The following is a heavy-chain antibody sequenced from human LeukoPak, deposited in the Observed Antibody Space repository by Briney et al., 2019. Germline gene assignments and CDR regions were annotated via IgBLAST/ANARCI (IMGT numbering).Heavy chain of an antibody. CDR1: GFTFSSYW. CDR2: INSDGSST. V-gene: IGHV3-74*01. CDR3: ARLYSSSLGLDY. J-gene: IGHJ4*02. D-gene: IGHD6-6*01. Sequence: PGGSLRLSCAASGFTFSSYWMHRVRQAPGKGLVWVSRINSDGSSTTYADSVKGRFTISRDNAKNTLYLQMNSLRAEDTAVYYCARLYSSSLGLDYWGQGILVTVSS.